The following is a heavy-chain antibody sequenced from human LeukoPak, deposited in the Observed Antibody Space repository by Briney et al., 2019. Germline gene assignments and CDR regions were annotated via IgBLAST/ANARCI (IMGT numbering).Heavy chain of an antibody. V-gene: IGHV3-23*01. D-gene: IGHD2-2*01. CDR3: AKERGYCSSTSCPKDGAFDI. CDR1: GFTFSSYA. J-gene: IGHJ3*02. CDR2: ISGSGGST. Sequence: PGGSLRLSCAASGFTFSSYAMSWVRQAPGKGLEWVSAISGSGGSTYYADSVKGRFTISRDNSKNTLYLQMNSLRAEDTAVYYCAKERGYCSSTSCPKDGAFDIWGQGTMVTVSS.